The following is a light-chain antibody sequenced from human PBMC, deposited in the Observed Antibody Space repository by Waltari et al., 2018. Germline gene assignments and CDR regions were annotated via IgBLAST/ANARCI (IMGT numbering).Light chain of an antibody. J-gene: IGKJ1*01. CDR2: DAS. CDR3: QKYGTRPAT. V-gene: IGKV3-20*01. CDR1: QSVGRT. Sequence: SCRASQSVGRTLAWYQQRPGQAPRLIIYDASSRATGIPDRFSGSGSGTDFSLTISRLEPEDFAVYYCQKYGTRPATFGQGTKVEVK.